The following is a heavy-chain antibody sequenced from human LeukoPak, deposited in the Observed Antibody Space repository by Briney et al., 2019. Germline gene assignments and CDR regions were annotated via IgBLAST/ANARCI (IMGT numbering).Heavy chain of an antibody. CDR1: GGSFSGYY. Sequence: SETLSLTCAVYGGSFSGYYWSWIRQPPGKGLEWIGEINHSGSTNYNPSLKSRVTISVDTSKNQFSLKLSSVTAADTAVYYCARALSGSVAGILGYWGQGTLVTVSS. CDR3: ARALSGSVAGILGY. CDR2: INHSGST. V-gene: IGHV4-34*01. J-gene: IGHJ4*02. D-gene: IGHD6-19*01.